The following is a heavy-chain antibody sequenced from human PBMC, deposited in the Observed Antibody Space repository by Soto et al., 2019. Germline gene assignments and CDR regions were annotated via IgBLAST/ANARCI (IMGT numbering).Heavy chain of an antibody. J-gene: IGHJ6*02. D-gene: IGHD5-12*01. V-gene: IGHV3-48*02. CDR2: ISGGSSRI. CDR1: GFSFSTYD. CDR3: ARVIYGGWSTIKDYYYYAMDV. Sequence: GGSLRLSCAASGFSFSTYDMNWVRQAPGKGLEWVSYISGGSSRIFYADSVEGRFTISRDNAKNSLYLQMNSLRDEDTGVYYCARVIYGGWSTIKDYYYYAMDVWGQGTTVTVSS.